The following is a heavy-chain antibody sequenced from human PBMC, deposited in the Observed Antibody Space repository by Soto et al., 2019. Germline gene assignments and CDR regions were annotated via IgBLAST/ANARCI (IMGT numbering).Heavy chain of an antibody. J-gene: IGHJ6*03. D-gene: IGHD5-12*01. CDR3: ARDGWLRTNYYMDF. CDR1: GFTFSSYS. CDR2: ISSSSSTI. Sequence: GGSLRLSCAASGFTFSSYSMNLVRQAPGKGLEWVSYISSSSSTIYYADSVKGRFTISRDNAKNSLYLQMNSLRAEDTAVYYCARDGWLRTNYYMDFWGKGTTVTVSS. V-gene: IGHV3-48*01.